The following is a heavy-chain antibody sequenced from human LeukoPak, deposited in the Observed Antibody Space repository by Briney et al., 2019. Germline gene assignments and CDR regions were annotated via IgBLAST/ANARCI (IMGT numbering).Heavy chain of an antibody. J-gene: IGHJ4*02. V-gene: IGHV3-48*03. Sequence: GGSLRPSCAASGFTFSSYEMNWVRQAPGKGLEWVSYISSSGSTIYYADSVKGRFTISRDDSKSVAYLQMNSLKTEDTAVYYCSCHALWQQLVPYYFDYWGQGTLVTVSS. CDR1: GFTFSSYE. CDR2: ISSSGSTI. CDR3: SCHALWQQLVPYYFDY. D-gene: IGHD6-13*01.